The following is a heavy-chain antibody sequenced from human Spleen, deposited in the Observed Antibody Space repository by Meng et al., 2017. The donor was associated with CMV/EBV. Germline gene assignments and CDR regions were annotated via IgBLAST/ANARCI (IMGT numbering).Heavy chain of an antibody. D-gene: IGHD2/OR15-2a*01. CDR2: INPYNGDT. Sequence: ASVKVSCKASGYFFASSGINWVRQAPGQGLEWMGWINPYNGDTNYAQKFQDRVTMTTDTSTTTAYSDLRSLRSDDTAVYYCARDHSVNHYFGMDVWGQGTTVTVSS. V-gene: IGHV1-18*01. J-gene: IGHJ6*02. CDR1: GYFFASSG. CDR3: ARDHSVNHYFGMDV.